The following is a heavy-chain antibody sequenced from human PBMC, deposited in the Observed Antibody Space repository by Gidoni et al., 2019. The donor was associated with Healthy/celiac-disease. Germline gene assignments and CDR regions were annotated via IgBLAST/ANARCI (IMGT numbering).Heavy chain of an antibody. CDR1: GFTCSDYY. V-gene: IGHV3-11*05. D-gene: IGHD5-18*01. CDR2: ISSSSSYT. CDR3: ARGRQLWSRVWFDP. J-gene: IGHJ5*02. Sequence: QVQLVASGGGLVKPGGSLSLSCAASGFTCSDYYMSWIRQAPGKGLEWVSYISSSSSYTNYADSVKGRFTISRDNAKNSLYLQMNSLRAEDTAVYYCARGRQLWSRVWFDPWGQGTLVTVSS.